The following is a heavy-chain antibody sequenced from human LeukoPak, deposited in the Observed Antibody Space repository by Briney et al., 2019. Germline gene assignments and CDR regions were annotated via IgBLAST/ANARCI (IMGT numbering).Heavy chain of an antibody. CDR1: GFTFSNTW. J-gene: IGHJ4*02. CDR3: AKWGDYDVLTGYYDSDY. CDR2: IKSKTDGGTT. V-gene: IGHV3-15*01. Sequence: GGSLRLSCAASGFTFSNTWMSWVRQAPGKGLEWVGRIKSKTDGGTTDYAAPVKGRFTISRDDSKNTLYLQMNSLSAEDTAIYYCAKWGDYDVLTGYYDSDYWGQGTLVTVSS. D-gene: IGHD3-9*01.